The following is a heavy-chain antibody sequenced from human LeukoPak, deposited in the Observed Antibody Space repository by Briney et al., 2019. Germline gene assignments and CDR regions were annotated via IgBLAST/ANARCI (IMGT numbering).Heavy chain of an antibody. CDR2: ISFDGSNK. J-gene: IGHJ4*02. Sequence: PGGSLRLSCAASGFTFSSCGMHWVRQAPGKGLEWVAVISFDGSNKYYADSVKGRFTISRDNAKNTLYLQMNSLRAEDTAVYYCARDPRGGTLDYWGQGTLVTVSS. V-gene: IGHV3-30*03. CDR3: ARDPRGGTLDY. D-gene: IGHD3-10*01. CDR1: GFTFSSCG.